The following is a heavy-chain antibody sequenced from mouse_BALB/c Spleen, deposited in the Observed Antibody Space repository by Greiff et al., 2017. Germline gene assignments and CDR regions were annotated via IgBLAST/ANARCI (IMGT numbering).Heavy chain of an antibody. CDR1: GFSLTSYG. CDR3: ARENYYYGSHYAMDY. D-gene: IGHD1-1*01. CDR2: IWAGGST. V-gene: IGHV2-9*02. J-gene: IGHJ4*01. Sequence: VQLKESGPGLVAPSQSLSITCTVSGFSLTSYGVHWVRQPPGKGLEWLGVIWAGGSTNYNSALMSRLSISKDNSKSQVFLKMNSLQTDDTAMYYCARENYYYGSHYAMDYWGQGTSVTVSS.